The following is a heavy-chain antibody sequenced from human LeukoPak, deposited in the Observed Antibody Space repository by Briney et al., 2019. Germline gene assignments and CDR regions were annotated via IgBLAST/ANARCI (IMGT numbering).Heavy chain of an antibody. V-gene: IGHV6-1*01. CDR1: GDSVSSNSAA. J-gene: IGHJ4*02. D-gene: IGHD3-22*01. Sequence: SPTLSLTFAISGDSVSSNSAAWNWVRQSPSKGLEWLGRTYYSSKWYDDYAVSVNSRITINPDTSKNQFFLQLTFVTPDDAAVYYCAREAELDSSGYLLDYWGRGTLVIVSS. CDR2: TYYSSKWYD. CDR3: AREAELDSSGYLLDY.